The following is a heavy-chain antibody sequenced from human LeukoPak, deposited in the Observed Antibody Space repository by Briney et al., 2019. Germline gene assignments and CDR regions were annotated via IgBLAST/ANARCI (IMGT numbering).Heavy chain of an antibody. Sequence: GGSLRLSCAASGFTFSNYNMNWVRQAPGKGLEWVSYMSSRGSIIFYADSVKGRFTISRDNAKNSLYLQMDSLRVEDTAVYYCARGAAGGMYNWFDPWGQGTLVTVSS. CDR2: MSSRGSII. J-gene: IGHJ5*02. V-gene: IGHV3-48*04. CDR3: ARGAAGGMYNWFDP. CDR1: GFTFSNYN. D-gene: IGHD6-13*01.